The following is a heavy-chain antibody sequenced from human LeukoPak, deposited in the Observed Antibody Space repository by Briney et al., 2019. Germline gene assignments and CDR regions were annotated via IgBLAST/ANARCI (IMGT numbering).Heavy chain of an antibody. D-gene: IGHD3-22*01. CDR2: ISYDGSNK. CDR3: ATAQSSGYSNFDY. J-gene: IGHJ4*02. Sequence: GGSLRLSCAASGFTFSSYGMHWVRQAPGKGLEWVAVISYDGSNKYYADSVKGRFTISRDNSKNTLYLQMNSLRAEDTAVYYCATAQSSGYSNFDYWGQGTLVTVSS. V-gene: IGHV3-30*03. CDR1: GFTFSSYG.